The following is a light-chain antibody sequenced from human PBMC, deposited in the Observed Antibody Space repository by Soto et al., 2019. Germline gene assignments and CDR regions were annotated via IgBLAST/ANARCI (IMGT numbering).Light chain of an antibody. V-gene: IGKV3-15*01. CDR2: GAS. J-gene: IGKJ1*01. CDR1: QSVSSN. Sequence: EIVMTQSPATLSVSPGERATLSCRASQSVSSNLAWFQQKPGQAPRLLIYGASTRATGIPATFSGSGSGTEFTLTISSRQSEDFAVYYCQQYNDRPGTFGQGTKVEIK. CDR3: QQYNDRPGT.